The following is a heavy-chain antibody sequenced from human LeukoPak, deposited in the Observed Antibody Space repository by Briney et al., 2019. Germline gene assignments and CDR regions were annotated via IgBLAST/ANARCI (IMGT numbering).Heavy chain of an antibody. CDR2: FDPEDGET. Sequence: ASVNVSCKVSGYTLTELSMHWVRQAPGEGLEWMGGFDPEDGETIYAQKFQGRVTMTEDTSTDTAYMEVSSLRSEDTAVYYCAPSWGSSGWYSWFDPWGQGTLVTVSS. V-gene: IGHV1-24*01. CDR1: GYTLTELS. CDR3: APSWGSSGWYSWFDP. J-gene: IGHJ5*02. D-gene: IGHD6-19*01.